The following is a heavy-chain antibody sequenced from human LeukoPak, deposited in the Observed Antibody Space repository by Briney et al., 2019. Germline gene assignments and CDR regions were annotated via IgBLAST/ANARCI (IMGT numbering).Heavy chain of an antibody. CDR3: ARQGAAGPLYYYYGMDV. J-gene: IGHJ6*02. D-gene: IGHD6-13*01. V-gene: IGHV4-59*08. Sequence: SETLSLTCTVSGGSISSYYWSWIRQPPGKGLEWIGYIYYSGSTNYNPSLKSRVTISVDTSKNQFSLKLSSVTAADTAVHYCARQGAAGPLYYYYGMDVWGQGTTVTVSS. CDR2: IYYSGST. CDR1: GGSISSYY.